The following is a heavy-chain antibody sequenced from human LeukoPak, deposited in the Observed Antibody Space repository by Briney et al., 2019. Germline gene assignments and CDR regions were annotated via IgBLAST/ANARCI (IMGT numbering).Heavy chain of an antibody. J-gene: IGHJ4*02. V-gene: IGHV3-23*01. CDR1: GFTFRRYA. D-gene: IGHD3-10*01. Sequence: GGSLRLSCAPSGFTFRRYAMTWVSQTPGKGLERVSAISGRGGSTYYADAVRGRFTISRDNSKNTLDLQMNSLRAKETAVYYCAKEQGPWFGEPIDYWGQGTLVTVSS. CDR3: AKEQGPWFGEPIDY. CDR2: ISGRGGST.